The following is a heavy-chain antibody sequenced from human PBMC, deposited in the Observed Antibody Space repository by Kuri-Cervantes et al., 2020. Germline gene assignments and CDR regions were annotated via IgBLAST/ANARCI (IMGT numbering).Heavy chain of an antibody. CDR1: GYTFTSYD. J-gene: IGHJ4*02. V-gene: IGHV1-8*01. CDR3: TRDKRSSWRESSGWYFDY. D-gene: IGHD6-19*01. Sequence: ASVKVSCKASGYTFTSYDINWVRQATGQGLEWMGWMNPNSGNTGYAQKFQGRVTMTRNTSISTAYMELSSLRSEDTAVYYCTRDKRSSWRESSGWYFDYWGQGTLVTVSS. CDR2: MNPNSGNT.